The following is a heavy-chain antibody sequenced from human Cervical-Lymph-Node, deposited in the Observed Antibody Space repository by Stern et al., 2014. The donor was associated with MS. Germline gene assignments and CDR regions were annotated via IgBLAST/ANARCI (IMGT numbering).Heavy chain of an antibody. Sequence: QLQLQESGPGLVKPSETLSLTCTVSGGSIGRYYWSWVRQPPGKSLEWIGYIYHNGNTNYNPSLKSRVSMSVDTSKNHFSLNLTSVTAADTAVYYCTRDGRSSLSEYFQTWGQGSLVTVSS. J-gene: IGHJ1*01. CDR1: GGSIGRYY. CDR2: IYHNGNT. CDR3: TRDGRSSLSEYFQT. V-gene: IGHV4-59*01. D-gene: IGHD6-6*01.